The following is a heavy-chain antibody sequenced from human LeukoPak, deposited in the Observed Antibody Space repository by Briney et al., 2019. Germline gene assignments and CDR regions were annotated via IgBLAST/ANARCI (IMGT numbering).Heavy chain of an antibody. J-gene: IGHJ4*02. CDR2: ISANGDTT. CDR1: GFTFSNYA. D-gene: IGHD3-22*01. V-gene: IGHV3-23*01. Sequence: GGSLRLSCAASGFTFSNYAMSWVRQAPGKGLEWVSGISANGDTTYYVDSVRGRFTISRDNSKNSVFLQMNSLRDADTAVYYCVKDFWPARDGGGYYSPFEYWGEGTLVTVCS. CDR3: VKDFWPARDGGGYYSPFEY.